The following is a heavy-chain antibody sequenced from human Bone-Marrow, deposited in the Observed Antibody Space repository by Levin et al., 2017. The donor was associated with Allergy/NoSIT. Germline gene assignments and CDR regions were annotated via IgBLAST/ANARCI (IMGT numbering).Heavy chain of an antibody. J-gene: IGHJ3*02. V-gene: IGHV4-34*01. Sequence: PSETLSLSCAVYGESFSGYSWKWIRQPPGKGLEWIGGINHSGSTNYNSSLKSRVTISVDMSKNQFSLKLRSVTAADAGVYYCASQGRESLPPYDAFDIWGQGTMVSVSS. CDR2: INHSGST. D-gene: IGHD3-3*01. CDR1: GESFSGYS. CDR3: ASQGRESLPPYDAFDI.